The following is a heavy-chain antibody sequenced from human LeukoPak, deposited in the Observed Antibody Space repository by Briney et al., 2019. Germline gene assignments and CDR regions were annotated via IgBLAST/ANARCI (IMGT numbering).Heavy chain of an antibody. CDR2: INPYSGDT. D-gene: IGHD3-16*01. Sequence: ASVKVSCKASGYTFTGYYMHWVRQAPGQGLEWMGWINPYSGDTNFAQKFQGRVTVTRDTSISTAYMELSRLKSDDTAVYYCARLVHSGVGEDDYWGQGTLVTVSS. V-gene: IGHV1-2*02. CDR3: ARLVHSGVGEDDY. J-gene: IGHJ4*02. CDR1: GYTFTGYY.